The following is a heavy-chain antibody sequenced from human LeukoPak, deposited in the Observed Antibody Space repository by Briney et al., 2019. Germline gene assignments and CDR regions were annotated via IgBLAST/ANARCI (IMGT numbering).Heavy chain of an antibody. D-gene: IGHD2-8*01. V-gene: IGHV3-23*01. CDR1: GFTFSSYS. CDR2: ISGSGGST. Sequence: SGGSLRLSCAASGFTFSSYSMNWVRQAPGKGLEWVSAISGSGGSTYYADSVKGRFTISRDNSKNTLYLQMNSLRAEDTAVYYCAKEGDCTNGVCYIGVDYWGQGTLVTVSS. CDR3: AKEGDCTNGVCYIGVDY. J-gene: IGHJ4*02.